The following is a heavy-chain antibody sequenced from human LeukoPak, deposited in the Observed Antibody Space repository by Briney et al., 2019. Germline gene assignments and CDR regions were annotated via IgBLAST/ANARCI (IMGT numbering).Heavy chain of an antibody. CDR3: ARVWYYDSSGYYYPEAAFDI. J-gene: IGHJ3*02. V-gene: IGHV3-53*01. Sequence: GGSLRLSCAASGFTVSSNYMSWVRQAPGKGLEWVSVIYSGGSTYYADSVKGRFTISRDNAKSSLYLQMNSLRAEDTAVYYCARVWYYDSSGYYYPEAAFDIWGQGTMVTVSS. CDR2: IYSGGST. CDR1: GFTVSSNY. D-gene: IGHD3-22*01.